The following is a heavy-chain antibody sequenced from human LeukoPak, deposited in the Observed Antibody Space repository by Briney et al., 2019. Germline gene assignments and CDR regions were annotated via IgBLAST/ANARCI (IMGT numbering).Heavy chain of an antibody. CDR1: GINFNKNA. Sequence: GGSLRLSYVVSGINFNKNAMNWVRQAPGKGPEWVSGIGSGDGDTYYAASVKGRFTISRDNSKNTLYLQMNSLRAEDTALYYCATGKDDSGSYYRPIDYWGRGTLVTVSS. CDR3: ATGKDDSGSYYRPIDY. D-gene: IGHD3-10*01. V-gene: IGHV3-23*01. J-gene: IGHJ4*02. CDR2: IGSGDGDT.